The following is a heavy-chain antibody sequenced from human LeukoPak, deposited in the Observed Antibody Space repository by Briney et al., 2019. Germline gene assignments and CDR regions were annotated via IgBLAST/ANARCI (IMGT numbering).Heavy chain of an antibody. CDR1: GFTFSAYS. V-gene: IGHV3-48*04. CDR3: ARTGIAVAVARYFDY. Sequence: GGSLRLSCAAPGFTFSAYSMNWVRQAPGAGPEWISYITSSSSSIDYADSVRGRFTVSRDNAKNSLHLQMNSLRAEDTAVYYCARTGIAVAVARYFDYWGQGTLVTVSS. J-gene: IGHJ4*02. CDR2: ITSSSSSI. D-gene: IGHD6-19*01.